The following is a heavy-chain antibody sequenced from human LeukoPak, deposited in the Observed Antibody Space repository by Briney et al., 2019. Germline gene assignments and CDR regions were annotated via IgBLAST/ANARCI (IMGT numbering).Heavy chain of an antibody. CDR1: GGSISSSNW. Sequence: SGTLSLTCAVSGGSISSSNWWSWVRQPPGKGLEWIGEVYHSGSTNYNPSLKSRVTMSVDKSKNQFSLKLNSVTAADTAVYYCARHGSDWYDFDYWGQGTLVTVSS. CDR2: VYHSGST. V-gene: IGHV4-4*02. J-gene: IGHJ4*02. D-gene: IGHD2-21*02. CDR3: ARHGSDWYDFDY.